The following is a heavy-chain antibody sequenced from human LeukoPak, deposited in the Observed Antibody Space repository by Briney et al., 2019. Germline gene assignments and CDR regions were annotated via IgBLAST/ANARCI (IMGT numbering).Heavy chain of an antibody. CDR3: ARAVPHYYGSGSYDGY. D-gene: IGHD3-10*01. V-gene: IGHV1-2*02. CDR2: INPNSGGT. CDR1: GYTFTDYY. J-gene: IGHJ4*02. Sequence: ASVKVSCKASGYTFTDYYMHWVRQAPGQGLQWMGWINPNSGGTDYAQKFQGRVTMTRDTSISTAYMELSRLRSDDTAVYYCARAVPHYYGSGSYDGYWGQGTLVTVSS.